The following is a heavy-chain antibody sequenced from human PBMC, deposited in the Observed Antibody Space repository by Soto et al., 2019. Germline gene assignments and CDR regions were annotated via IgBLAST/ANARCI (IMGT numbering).Heavy chain of an antibody. CDR1: GYTFTSYA. CDR3: ARGPPYYDMLTGYYVGTAFDI. Sequence: QVQLVQSGAEVKKPGASVKVSCKASGYTFTSYAMHWVRQAPGQRLEWMGWINAGNGNTKYSQKFQGRVTITRDTSASTAYMELSSLRSEDTAVYYCARGPPYYDMLTGYYVGTAFDIWGQGKMVTVSS. CDR2: INAGNGNT. J-gene: IGHJ3*02. D-gene: IGHD3-9*01. V-gene: IGHV1-3*01.